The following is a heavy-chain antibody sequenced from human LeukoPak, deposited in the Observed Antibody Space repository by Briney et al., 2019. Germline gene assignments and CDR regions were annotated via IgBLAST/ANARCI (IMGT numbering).Heavy chain of an antibody. CDR3: ARATWSFGGVGYYFDY. CDR1: GGSISSYY. D-gene: IGHD3-16*01. J-gene: IGHJ4*02. Sequence: SETLSLTCAVSGGSISSYYWSWIRQPPGKGLEWIGYIYYSGSTNYNPSLKSRVTISVDTSKNQFPLKLSSVTAADTAAYYCARATWSFGGVGYYFDYWGQGTLVTVSS. CDR2: IYYSGST. V-gene: IGHV4-59*01.